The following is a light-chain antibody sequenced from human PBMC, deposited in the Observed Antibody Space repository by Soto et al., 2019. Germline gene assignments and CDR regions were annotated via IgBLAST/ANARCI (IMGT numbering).Light chain of an antibody. CDR2: EVR. CDR1: SSDVGYYNY. J-gene: IGLJ2*01. CDR3: CSYTRSSSVL. Sequence: QSALTQPASVSGSPGQSITISCTGTSSDVGYYNYVSWYQQHPGKAPKVLIYEVRNRPSGASSRFSGSKSGNTAFLTISGLQPEDEADYYCCSYTRSSSVLFGGGTQLTVL. V-gene: IGLV2-14*01.